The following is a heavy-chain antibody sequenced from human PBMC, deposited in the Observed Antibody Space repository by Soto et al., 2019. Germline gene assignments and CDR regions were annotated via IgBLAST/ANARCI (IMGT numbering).Heavy chain of an antibody. CDR1: GFTFSTYA. CDR2: ISGSGGSI. CDR3: VKGGWQGDG. Sequence: EVQLLESGGGLVQPGGSLRLSCAASGFTFSTYAMNWVRQAPGNGLEWVSAISGSGGSIRYADSVKGRFTISRDNSKNTLYLQRTSLRDDATAVYHCVKGGWQGDGWGQGTRVNVSS. D-gene: IGHD6-19*01. V-gene: IGHV3-23*01. J-gene: IGHJ6*02.